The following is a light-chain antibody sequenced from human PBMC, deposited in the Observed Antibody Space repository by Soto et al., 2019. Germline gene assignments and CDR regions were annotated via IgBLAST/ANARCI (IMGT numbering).Light chain of an antibody. CDR1: QSVRSS. Sequence: DIQVTQSPSSLSASVGDRVTITCRASQSVRSSLNWYQHKPGKAPKLLIYAASSLQSGVPSRFSGSESGTDFTLTISSLQPEDFATYYCQQSYAFGQGTELEIK. V-gene: IGKV1-39*01. J-gene: IGKJ2*01. CDR2: AAS. CDR3: QQSYA.